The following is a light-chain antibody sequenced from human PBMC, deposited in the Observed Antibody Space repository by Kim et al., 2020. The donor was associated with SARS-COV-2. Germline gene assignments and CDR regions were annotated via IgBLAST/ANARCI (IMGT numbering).Light chain of an antibody. J-gene: IGKJ2*01. CDR1: QSISSS. V-gene: IGKV1-5*03. Sequence: AAVGDRVTITCRASQSISSSLAWYQQKPGKAPNLLIYKASTLESGVPSRFSGSGSGTEFTLTISSLQPDDFATYYCQQYNSYLVTFGQGTKLEI. CDR3: QQYNSYLVT. CDR2: KAS.